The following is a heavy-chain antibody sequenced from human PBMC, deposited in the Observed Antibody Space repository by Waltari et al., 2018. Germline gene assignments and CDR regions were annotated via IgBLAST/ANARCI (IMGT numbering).Heavy chain of an antibody. CDR1: GFTFSSYS. Sequence: EVQLVESGGGLVKPGGSLRLSCEAAGFTFSSYSMNWVRHAPGKGLEWVSSSSSSSSYIYNADSVKGRFTISRDNAKNSLYLQMNSLRAEDTAVYYCARGAQNFRFDYWGQGTLVTVSS. CDR2: SSSSSSYI. J-gene: IGHJ4*02. V-gene: IGHV3-21*01. D-gene: IGHD1-7*01. CDR3: ARGAQNFRFDY.